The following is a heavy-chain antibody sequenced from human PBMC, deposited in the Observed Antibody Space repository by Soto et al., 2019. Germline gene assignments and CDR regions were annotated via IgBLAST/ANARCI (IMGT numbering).Heavy chain of an antibody. CDR2: INPSGGST. Sequence: ASVKVACKAVGYTNTSYYIHWVIQTPGQGLEWMGIINPSGGSTSYAQKFQGRVTMTRDTSTSTVYMELSSLRSEDTAVYYCARDVTVVNPVSSFDYWGQGTLVTVSS. CDR1: GYTNTSYY. D-gene: IGHD2-15*01. V-gene: IGHV1-46*03. CDR3: ARDVTVVNPVSSFDY. J-gene: IGHJ4*02.